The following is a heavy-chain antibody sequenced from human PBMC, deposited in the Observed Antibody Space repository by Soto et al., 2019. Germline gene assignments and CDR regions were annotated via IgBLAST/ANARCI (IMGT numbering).Heavy chain of an antibody. J-gene: IGHJ3*02. V-gene: IGHV3-33*01. Sequence: QVQLVESGGGVVQPGRSLRLSCAASGFTFSSYGMHWVRQAPGKGLEWVAVIWYDGSNKYYADSVKGRFTISRDNSKNTLYLQMNSMRAEDTAVYYCVRASSSWYAFDIWGQGTMVTVSS. CDR2: IWYDGSNK. CDR3: VRASSSWYAFDI. CDR1: GFTFSSYG. D-gene: IGHD6-13*01.